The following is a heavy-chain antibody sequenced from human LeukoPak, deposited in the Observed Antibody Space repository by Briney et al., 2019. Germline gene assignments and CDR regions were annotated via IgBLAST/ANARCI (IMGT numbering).Heavy chain of an antibody. CDR3: ARVPDYSNYGEWYWFDP. CDR2: INPNSGGT. V-gene: IGHV1-2*02. D-gene: IGHD4-4*01. CDR1: GYTFTGYY. J-gene: IGHJ5*02. Sequence: ASVKVSCKASGYTFTGYYMHWVRQAPGQGLEWMGWINPNSGGTNYAQKLQGRVTMTRDTSTSTVYMELSSLRSEDTAVYYCARVPDYSNYGEWYWFDPWGQGTLVTVSS.